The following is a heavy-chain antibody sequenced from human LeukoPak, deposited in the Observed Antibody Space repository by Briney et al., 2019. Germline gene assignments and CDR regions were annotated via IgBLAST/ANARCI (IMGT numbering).Heavy chain of an antibody. V-gene: IGHV4-4*08. Sequence: SDTLSLTCAVSAGSICNSYCSWARQPPGKGLQFIGYISTGGDINYTPSLRSRATMSINPSNNQLSLTLTSVTTADTAVYFCVRGPGRGYDLEPWGQGSLVTVSS. D-gene: IGHD3-22*01. CDR1: AGSICNSY. CDR3: VRGPGRGYDLEP. CDR2: ISTGGDI. J-gene: IGHJ5*02.